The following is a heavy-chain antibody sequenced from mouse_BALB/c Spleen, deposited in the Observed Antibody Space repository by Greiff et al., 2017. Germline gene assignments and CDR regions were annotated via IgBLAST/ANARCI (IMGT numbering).Heavy chain of an antibody. J-gene: IGHJ4*01. D-gene: IGHD2-1*01. V-gene: IGHV2-2*02. CDR3: ARNGKGYAMDY. Sequence: VMLVESGPGLVQPSQSLSITCTVSGFSLTSYGVHWVRQSPGKGLEWLGVIWSGGSTDYNAAFISRLSISKDNSKSQVFFKMNSLQANDTAIYYCARNGKGYAMDYWGQGTSVTVSS. CDR2: IWSGGST. CDR1: GFSLTSYG.